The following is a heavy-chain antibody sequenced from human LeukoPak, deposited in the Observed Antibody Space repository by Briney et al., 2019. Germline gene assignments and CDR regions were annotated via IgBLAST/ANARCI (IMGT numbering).Heavy chain of an antibody. J-gene: IGHJ4*02. D-gene: IGHD3-10*01. CDR3: AKRGVYGSGAYYFDY. V-gene: IGHV3-21*01. Sequence: GGSLRLSCAASGFTFSSYSMNWVRQAPGKGLEWVSSISSSSSYIYYADSVKGRFTISRDNAKNSLYLQMNSLRAEDTAMYYCAKRGVYGSGAYYFDYWGQGTLVTVSS. CDR2: ISSSSSYI. CDR1: GFTFSSYS.